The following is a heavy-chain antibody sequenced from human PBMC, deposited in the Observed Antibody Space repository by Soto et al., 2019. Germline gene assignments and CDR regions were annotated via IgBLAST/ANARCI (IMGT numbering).Heavy chain of an antibody. CDR3: AKVWNDCSGGSCYPQANY. Sequence: GGSLRLSCAASGFTFSSYGMHWVRQAPGKGLEWVAVISYDGSNKYYADSVKGRFTISRDNSKNTLYLQMNSLRAEDTAVYYCAKVWNDCSGGSCYPQANYWGQGTLVTVSS. CDR2: ISYDGSNK. J-gene: IGHJ4*02. V-gene: IGHV3-30*18. CDR1: GFTFSSYG. D-gene: IGHD2-15*01.